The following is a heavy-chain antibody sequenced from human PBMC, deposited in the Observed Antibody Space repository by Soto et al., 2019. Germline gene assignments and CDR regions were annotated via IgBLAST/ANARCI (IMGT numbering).Heavy chain of an antibody. Sequence: QLQLQESGPGLVKPSETLSLTCTVSGGSISSSSYYWGWIRQPPGKGLEWIGSIYYSGSTYYNPSLKSRVTISVDTSKNQFSLKLSSVTAADTAVYYCARHTELAAAGTWHPYYFDYWGQGTLVTVSS. CDR2: IYYSGST. CDR3: ARHTELAAAGTWHPYYFDY. J-gene: IGHJ4*02. V-gene: IGHV4-39*01. D-gene: IGHD6-13*01. CDR1: GGSISSSSYY.